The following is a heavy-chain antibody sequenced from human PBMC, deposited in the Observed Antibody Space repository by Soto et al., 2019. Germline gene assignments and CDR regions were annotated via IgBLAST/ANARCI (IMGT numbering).Heavy chain of an antibody. D-gene: IGHD3-10*01. CDR3: AKDRMGAGVRGYFDY. V-gene: IGHV3-30*18. CDR2: IIYDGSTK. Sequence: QVQLVESGGGVVQPGRSLRLSCAASGFTFSSYGMHWVRQAPGKGLEWVAVIIYDGSTKYYADSVKGRFTISRDNSKSTLYLQRNSLRAEATAVYYCAKDRMGAGVRGYFDYWGQGTLVSVSS. CDR1: GFTFSSYG. J-gene: IGHJ4*02.